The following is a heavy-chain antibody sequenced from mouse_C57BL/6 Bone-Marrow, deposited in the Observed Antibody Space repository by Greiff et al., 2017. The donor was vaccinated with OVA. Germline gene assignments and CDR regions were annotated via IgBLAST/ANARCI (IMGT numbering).Heavy chain of an antibody. J-gene: IGHJ3*01. Sequence: VQLKQSGPELVKPGASVKIPCKASGYTFTDYNMDWVKQSHGKSLEWIGDINPNNGGTIYNQKFKGKATLTVDKSSSTAYMELRSLTSEDTAVYYCARYGYDWFAYWGQGTLVTVSA. CDR2: INPNNGGT. CDR1: GYTFTDYN. D-gene: IGHD2-2*01. V-gene: IGHV1-18*01. CDR3: ARYGYDWFAY.